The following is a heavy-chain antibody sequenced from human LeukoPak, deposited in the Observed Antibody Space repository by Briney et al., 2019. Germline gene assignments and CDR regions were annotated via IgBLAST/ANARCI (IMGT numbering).Heavy chain of an antibody. J-gene: IGHJ4*02. CDR1: GFTFSSYW. CDR3: ARRGSYLDY. Sequence: GGSLRLSCAASGFTFSSYWMNWVRQAPGKGPEWVATIKEDGSEKYYVDSVKGRFTISRDNAKNSLYLQLNSMRAEDTAVYYCARRGSYLDYWGQGTLVTVSS. D-gene: IGHD1-26*01. CDR2: IKEDGSEK. V-gene: IGHV3-7*01.